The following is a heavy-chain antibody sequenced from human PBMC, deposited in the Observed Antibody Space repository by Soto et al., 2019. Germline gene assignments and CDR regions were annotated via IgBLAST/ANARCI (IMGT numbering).Heavy chain of an antibody. Sequence: ASVKVSCKASGYTFTSYGISWVRQAPGQGLEWMGWISAYNGNTNYAQKLQGRVTMTTDTSTSTAYMELRSLRSDDTAVYYCARVDDILTGYYTGGVNYWGQGTPVTVSS. D-gene: IGHD3-9*01. CDR2: ISAYNGNT. CDR1: GYTFTSYG. V-gene: IGHV1-18*01. CDR3: ARVDDILTGYYTGGVNY. J-gene: IGHJ4*02.